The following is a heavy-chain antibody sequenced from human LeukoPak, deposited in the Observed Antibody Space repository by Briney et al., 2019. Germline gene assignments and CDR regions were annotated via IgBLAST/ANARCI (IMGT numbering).Heavy chain of an antibody. CDR3: ARTQGFITIFGVVTPFDAFDI. CDR1: GYSFTSYW. J-gene: IGHJ3*02. V-gene: IGHV5-51*01. CDR2: IYPGDSDT. Sequence: GESLQISCKGSGYSFTSYWIGRVRQMPGKGLEWMGIIYPGDSDTRYSPSFQGQVTISADKSISTAYLQWSSLKASDTAMYYCARTQGFITIFGVVTPFDAFDIWGQGTMVTVSS. D-gene: IGHD3-3*01.